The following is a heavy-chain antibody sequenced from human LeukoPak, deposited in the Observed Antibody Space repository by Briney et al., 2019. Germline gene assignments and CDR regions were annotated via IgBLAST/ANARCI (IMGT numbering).Heavy chain of an antibody. V-gene: IGHV3-48*01. J-gene: IGHJ5*02. CDR3: ARALQTYYYDSSGYLNRFDP. D-gene: IGHD3-22*01. Sequence: GGSLRLSCAASGFTFSSYSMNWVRQAPGKGLEWVSYISSSSSTIYYADSVKGRFTISRDNAKNSLYPQMNSLRAEDTAVYYCARALQTYYYDSSGYLNRFDPWGQGTLVTVSS. CDR2: ISSSSSTI. CDR1: GFTFSSYS.